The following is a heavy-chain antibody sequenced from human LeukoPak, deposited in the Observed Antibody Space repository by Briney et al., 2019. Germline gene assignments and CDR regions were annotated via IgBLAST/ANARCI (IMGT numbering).Heavy chain of an antibody. J-gene: IGHJ4*02. V-gene: IGHV1-18*01. Sequence: ASVKVSCKASGYTFTSYGISWVRQAPGQGLEWMGWISAYNGNTNYAQKLQGRVTITADESTSTAYMELSSLRSEDTAVYYCARDHEENYFDYWGQGTLVTVSS. CDR3: ARDHEENYFDY. CDR2: ISAYNGNT. CDR1: GYTFTSYG.